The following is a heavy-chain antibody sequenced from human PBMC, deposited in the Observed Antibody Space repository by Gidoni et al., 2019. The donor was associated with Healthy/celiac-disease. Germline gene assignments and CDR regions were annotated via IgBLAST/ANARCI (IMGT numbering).Heavy chain of an antibody. V-gene: IGHV4-39*01. J-gene: IGHJ4*02. Sequence: QLQLQESGPGLVKPSETLTLTGTVAGGSISSSSYYWGWIRQPPGTGLEWIGSIYYSGSTYYNPSLKSRVTISVDTSKNQFSLKLRSVTAADTAVYYCARRTAAAFGYWGQGTLVTVSS. CDR2: IYYSGST. CDR3: ARRTAAAFGY. D-gene: IGHD2-2*01. CDR1: GGSISSSSYY.